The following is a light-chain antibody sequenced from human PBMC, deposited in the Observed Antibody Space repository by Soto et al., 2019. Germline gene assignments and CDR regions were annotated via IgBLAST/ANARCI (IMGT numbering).Light chain of an antibody. CDR2: GAS. V-gene: IGKV3-20*01. CDR1: QSVTSNY. J-gene: IGKJ1*01. CDR3: QQYNSLRT. Sequence: EIVLTQSPGTLSLSPGERATLSCRASQSVTSNYLAWYQQKPGQAPRLLIYGASRRATGVPDRFIGSGSGTDFTLTISSLQPDDFATYYCQQYNSLRTFGQGTKVDIK.